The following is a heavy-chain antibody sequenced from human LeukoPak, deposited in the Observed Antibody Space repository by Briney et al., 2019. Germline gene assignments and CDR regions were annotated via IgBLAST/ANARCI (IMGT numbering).Heavy chain of an antibody. CDR2: IWYDGSNL. J-gene: IGHJ3*02. Sequence: GGSLRLSCAASGFTFSSYSMNWVRHAPGKGLERVALIWYDGSNLYYADSVKGRFTISKDSSKNTLYLHMNSLRAEDTAVYYCARDKNYYGSGSPSLDAFDIWGQGTMVTVSS. CDR3: ARDKNYYGSGSPSLDAFDI. V-gene: IGHV3-33*08. CDR1: GFTFSSYS. D-gene: IGHD3-10*01.